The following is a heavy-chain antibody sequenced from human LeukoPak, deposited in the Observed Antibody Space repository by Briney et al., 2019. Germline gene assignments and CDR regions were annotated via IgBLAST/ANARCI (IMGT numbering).Heavy chain of an antibody. V-gene: IGHV3-7*01. CDR1: GFTFSSYW. CDR2: IKQDGSEK. D-gene: IGHD2-2*01. Sequence: GGSLRLSCAASGFTFSSYWMSWVRQAPGKGLEWVANIKQDGSEKYYADSVKGRFTISRDNSKNTLYLQMNSLRAEDTAVYYCARDLVVPAAFYYYYGMDVWGQATTVTVSS. J-gene: IGHJ6*02. CDR3: ARDLVVPAAFYYYYGMDV.